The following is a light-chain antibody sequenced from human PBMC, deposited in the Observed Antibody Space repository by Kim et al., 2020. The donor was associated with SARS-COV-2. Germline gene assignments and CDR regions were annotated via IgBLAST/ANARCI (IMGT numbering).Light chain of an antibody. V-gene: IGKV1-33*01. CDR2: DAS. Sequence: DIQMTQSPSSLSASVGDRVTITCQASQDISNYLNWYQQKPGKAPEVLIYDASDLETGVPSRFSGSGSATYFTLTISSLQPEDIATYYCQQYDNLPWTFGQGTKVEIK. CDR3: QQYDNLPWT. J-gene: IGKJ1*01. CDR1: QDISNY.